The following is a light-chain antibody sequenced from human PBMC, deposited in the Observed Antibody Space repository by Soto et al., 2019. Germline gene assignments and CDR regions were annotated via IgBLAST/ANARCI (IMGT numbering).Light chain of an antibody. CDR2: DVT. J-gene: IGLJ1*01. CDR1: SSDDGGYNY. CDR3: SSYTSSSTPYV. V-gene: IGLV2-14*01. Sequence: QSALTQPASVSGSPGQSITISCTGTSSDDGGYNYVSWYQQHPVKAPKLMIYDVTNRPSGVSDRFSGSKSGNTASLTISGLQAEDEADYHCSSYTSSSTPYVFGTGTKLTVL.